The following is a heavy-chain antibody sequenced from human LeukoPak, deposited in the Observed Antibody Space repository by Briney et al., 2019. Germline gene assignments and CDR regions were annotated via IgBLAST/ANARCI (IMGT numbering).Heavy chain of an antibody. D-gene: IGHD4-17*01. CDR3: ARVDYVDYYYMDV. CDR1: GGSISSSSYY. Sequence: SETLSLTCTVSGGSISSSSYYWGWIRQPPGKGLEWIGSIYYSGSTYYNPSLKSRVTISVDTSKNQFSLKLSSVTAADTAVYYCARVDYVDYYYMDVWGKGTTVTVSS. CDR2: IYYSGST. V-gene: IGHV4-39*01. J-gene: IGHJ6*03.